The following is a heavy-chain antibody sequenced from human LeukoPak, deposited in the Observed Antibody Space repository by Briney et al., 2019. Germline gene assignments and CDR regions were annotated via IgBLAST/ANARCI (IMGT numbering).Heavy chain of an antibody. Sequence: SVKVSCKASGGTFSSYAISWVRQAPGQGLEWMGGIIPIFGTANYAQKFQGRVTITADKSTSTAYMELSSLRSEDTAVYYCASRLYYCSSTSCYGDYFDYWGQGTLVTVSS. J-gene: IGHJ4*02. CDR3: ASRLYYCSSTSCYGDYFDY. CDR2: IIPIFGTA. CDR1: GGTFSSYA. D-gene: IGHD2-2*01. V-gene: IGHV1-69*06.